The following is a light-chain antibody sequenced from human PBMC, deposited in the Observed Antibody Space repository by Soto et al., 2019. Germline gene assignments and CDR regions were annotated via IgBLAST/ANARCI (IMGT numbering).Light chain of an antibody. CDR1: QNINSW. Sequence: DIQMTQSPSTLSASVGDRVTITCRASQNINSWLAWYQQKPGKAPNLLIYDASSLKSGVPSRFSGSGSETEFTLTITSLQPDDFAAYYCQQYHTYWTFGQGTKVDIK. CDR2: DAS. CDR3: QQYHTYWT. V-gene: IGKV1-5*01. J-gene: IGKJ1*01.